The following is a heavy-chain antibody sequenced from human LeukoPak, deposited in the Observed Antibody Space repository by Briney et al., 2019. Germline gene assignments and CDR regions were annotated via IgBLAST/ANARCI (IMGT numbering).Heavy chain of an antibody. CDR3: ARGNQWLIDY. J-gene: IGHJ4*02. CDR1: GFTFRSYG. V-gene: IGHV3-30*03. D-gene: IGHD6-19*01. CDR2: ISHDGGDE. Sequence: PGGSLRLSCAASGFTFRSYGMHWVRQAPGKGLEWVSLISHDGGDERYADSVKGRFTISRGNSKSTLYLQMNSLRVEDTAVYYCARGNQWLIDYWGQGTQVTVSS.